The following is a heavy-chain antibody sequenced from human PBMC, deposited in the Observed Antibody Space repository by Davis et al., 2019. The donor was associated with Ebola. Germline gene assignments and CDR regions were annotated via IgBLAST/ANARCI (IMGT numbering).Heavy chain of an antibody. V-gene: IGHV4-59*01. J-gene: IGHJ4*02. CDR1: GDSISGYY. D-gene: IGHD3-22*01. CDR3: AREGYYYDSSGYYKGPYDY. CDR2: VHYTGST. Sequence: SETLSLTCTVSGDSISGYYWNWIRQPPGKGLEWIGYVHYTGSTNYNPSLKSRVTISVDTSKNQFSLKLSSVTAADTAVYYCAREGYYYDSSGYYKGPYDYWGQGTLVTVSS.